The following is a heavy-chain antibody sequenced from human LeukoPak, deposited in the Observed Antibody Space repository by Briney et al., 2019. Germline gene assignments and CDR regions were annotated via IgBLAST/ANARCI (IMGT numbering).Heavy chain of an antibody. CDR3: ARGSHEAAGLDY. J-gene: IGHJ4*02. CDR1: GFTFSSYA. Sequence: GGSLRLSCAASGFTFSSYAIHWVRQAPGKGLEWVAVISYDGSNKHYADSVKGRFTISRDNSKNTLYLQMNSLRAEDTAVYYCARGSHEAAGLDYWGQGTLVTVSS. V-gene: IGHV3-30-3*01. D-gene: IGHD6-13*01. CDR2: ISYDGSNK.